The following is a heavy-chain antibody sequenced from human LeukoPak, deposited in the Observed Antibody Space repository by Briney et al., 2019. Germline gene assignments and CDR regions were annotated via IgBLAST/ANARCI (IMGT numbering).Heavy chain of an antibody. CDR2: IIPIFGTA. Sequence: SVKVSCKASGGTFSSYAISWVRQAPGQGLEWMGGIIPIFGTANYAQKFQGRVTITTDESTSTAYMELSSLRSEDTAVYYCARSGVLLWFGDQEKATFDYWGLGTLVTVSS. D-gene: IGHD3-10*01. CDR3: ARSGVLLWFGDQEKATFDY. J-gene: IGHJ4*02. V-gene: IGHV1-69*05. CDR1: GGTFSSYA.